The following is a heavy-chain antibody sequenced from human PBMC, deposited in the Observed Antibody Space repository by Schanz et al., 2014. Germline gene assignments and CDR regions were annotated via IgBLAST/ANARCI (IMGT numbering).Heavy chain of an antibody. J-gene: IGHJ4*02. CDR2: IKQDGSEK. D-gene: IGHD2-2*01. CDR3: AKVAPAAAYLDS. Sequence: EVQLVESGGGLVKPGGSLRLSCAASGFTFSTYYMNWVRQAPGKGLEWVANIKQDGSEKYYVDSVKGRFTISRDNAKNSLFLQMNSLSAEDTAVYYCAKVAPAAAYLDSWGLGTLVTVSS. V-gene: IGHV3-7*03. CDR1: GFTFSTYY.